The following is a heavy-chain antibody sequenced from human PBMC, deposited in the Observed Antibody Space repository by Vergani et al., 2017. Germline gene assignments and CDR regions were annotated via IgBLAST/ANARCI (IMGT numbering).Heavy chain of an antibody. CDR3: ARPQSPMIVVPGAFDI. CDR2: INPSGGST. CDR1: GYTFTSYY. V-gene: IGHV1-46*01. Sequence: QVQLVQSGAEVKKPGASVKVSCKASGYTFTSYYMHWVRQAPGQGLEWMGIINPSGGSTSYAQKFQGRVTMTRDTSTSTVYMEPNSLRAEDTAVYYCARPQSPMIVVPGAFDIWGQGTMVTVSS. D-gene: IGHD3-22*01. J-gene: IGHJ3*02.